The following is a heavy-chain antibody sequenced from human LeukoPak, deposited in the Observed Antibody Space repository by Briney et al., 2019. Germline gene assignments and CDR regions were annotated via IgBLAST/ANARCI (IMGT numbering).Heavy chain of an antibody. J-gene: IGHJ2*01. V-gene: IGHV3-23*01. CDR3: ARDGHYYDISGNVHQPPWADWYFDL. D-gene: IGHD3-22*01. CDR2: ISGSGGST. Sequence: GGSLRLSCAASGFAFSSYAMSWVRQAPGKGLEWVSAISGSGGSTYYADSVKGRFTISRDNSKNTLYLQMNSLRPDDTAVYYCARDGHYYDISGNVHQPPWADWYFDLWGRGTLLTVSS. CDR1: GFAFSSYA.